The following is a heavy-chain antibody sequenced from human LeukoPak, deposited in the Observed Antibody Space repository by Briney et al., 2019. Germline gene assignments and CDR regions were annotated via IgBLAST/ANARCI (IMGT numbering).Heavy chain of an antibody. D-gene: IGHD3-10*01. CDR3: ARTITMVRGMGWYYFDY. Sequence: GGPLRLSCAASGFTFDDYGMSWVRQAPGKGLEWVSGINSNGGSTGYADSVKGRFTISRDNSKDTVYLQMNNLRAEDTAVYFCARTITMVRGMGWYYFDYWGQGTLVTVSS. CDR1: GFTFDDYG. CDR2: INSNGGST. J-gene: IGHJ4*02. V-gene: IGHV3-20*04.